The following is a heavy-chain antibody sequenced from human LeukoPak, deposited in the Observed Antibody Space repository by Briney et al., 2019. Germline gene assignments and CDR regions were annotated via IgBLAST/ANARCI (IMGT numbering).Heavy chain of an antibody. CDR3: ARDRAAAVTEYFQH. Sequence: GGSLRLSCAASGFSFSSFWMSWVRQAPGKGLEWVADIKEEGRTTYYVDSVKGRFTISRDNAKNSLFLQMNSLRDEDTAVYYCARDRAAAVTEYFQHWGQGTLVTVSS. J-gene: IGHJ1*01. CDR2: IKEEGRTT. D-gene: IGHD6-13*01. V-gene: IGHV3-7*01. CDR1: GFSFSSFW.